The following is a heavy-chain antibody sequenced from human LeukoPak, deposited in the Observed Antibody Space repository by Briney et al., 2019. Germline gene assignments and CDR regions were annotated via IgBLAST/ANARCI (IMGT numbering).Heavy chain of an antibody. CDR1: GYTFTTYP. CDR3: ARILAVSGTPGL. D-gene: IGHD6-19*01. V-gene: IGHV1-3*04. CDR2: INTANGDT. Sequence: ASVKVSCKASGYTFTTYPIHWVSQAPGQRLEWMGWINTANGDTKYSQKFQGRLTTSRDTSASTAYMELSSLRSEDTAVYYCARILAVSGTPGLWGQGTLVTVSS. J-gene: IGHJ4*02.